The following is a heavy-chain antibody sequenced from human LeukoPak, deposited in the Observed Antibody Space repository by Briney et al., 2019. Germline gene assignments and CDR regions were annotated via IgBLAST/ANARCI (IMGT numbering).Heavy chain of an antibody. CDR3: ARIFRGAYFDY. J-gene: IGHJ4*02. V-gene: IGHV4-59*01. CDR2: IHFSGST. Sequence: PSETLSLTCTVSGGSISSYYWSWIRQPPGKGLEWIGYIHFSGSTNYNPSLKRRVTLSDDKSKNHFSLKLSSVTAADTAVYYCARIFRGAYFDYWGQGTLVTVSS. CDR1: GGSISSYY. D-gene: IGHD3-10*01.